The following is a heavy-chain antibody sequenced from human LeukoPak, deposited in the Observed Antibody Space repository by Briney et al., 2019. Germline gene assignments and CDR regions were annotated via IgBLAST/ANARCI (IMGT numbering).Heavy chain of an antibody. V-gene: IGHV2-5*01. CDR1: GFSLSTSGVG. J-gene: IGHJ4*02. CDR3: AHFGHYGDYVDFDY. Sequence: SGPTLVNPTQTLTLTCTFSGFSLSTSGVGVGWIRQPPGKALEWLALIYWNDDKRYSPSLKSRLTITKDTSKNQVVLTMTNMDPVDTATYYCAHFGHYGDYVDFDYWGQGTLVTVSS. CDR2: IYWNDDK. D-gene: IGHD4-17*01.